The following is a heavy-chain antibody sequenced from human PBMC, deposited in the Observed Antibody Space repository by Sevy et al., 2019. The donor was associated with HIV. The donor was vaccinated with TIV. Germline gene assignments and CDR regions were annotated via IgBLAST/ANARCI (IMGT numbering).Heavy chain of an antibody. CDR1: GFTFSSYA. CDR3: AKGREKAGGRYYYYGMDV. Sequence: GGSLRLSCAASGFTFSSYAMSWVRQAPGKGLEWVSAISGSGGSTYYADSVKGRFTISRDNSKNTLYLQMNSLRAEDTAVYYYAKGREKAGGRYYYYGMDVWGQGTTVTVSS. V-gene: IGHV3-23*01. J-gene: IGHJ6*02. CDR2: ISGSGGST. D-gene: IGHD6-13*01.